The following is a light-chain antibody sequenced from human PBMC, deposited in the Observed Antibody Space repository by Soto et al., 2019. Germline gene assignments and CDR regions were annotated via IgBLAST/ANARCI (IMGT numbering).Light chain of an antibody. J-gene: IGLJ2*01. CDR3: YSDAHINTFEV. CDR1: SSDVGSYNL. CDR2: EGS. V-gene: IGLV2-23*03. Sequence: QSALTQPASVSGSPGQAITISCTGTSSDVGSYNLVSWYQQHPGKAPKLMIYEGSKRPSGVSNRFSGSKSGNTASLTISGLQAEEEADYYCYSDAHINTFEVFGRGTKVTVL.